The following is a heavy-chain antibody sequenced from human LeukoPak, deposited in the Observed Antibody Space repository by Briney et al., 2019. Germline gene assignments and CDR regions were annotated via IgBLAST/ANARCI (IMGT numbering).Heavy chain of an antibody. J-gene: IGHJ5*02. V-gene: IGHV4-34*01. D-gene: IGHD2-8*01. CDR2: INHSGRT. CDR1: GGSFSGYY. Sequence: SETLSLTCAVYGGSFSGYYWSWIRQPPGKGLEWIGEINHSGRTNYNPSLKSRVTISVDTSKNQFSLKLSSVTAADTAVYYCARGYCTNGVCYRRRDWFDPWGQGTLVTVSS. CDR3: ARGYCTNGVCYRRRDWFDP.